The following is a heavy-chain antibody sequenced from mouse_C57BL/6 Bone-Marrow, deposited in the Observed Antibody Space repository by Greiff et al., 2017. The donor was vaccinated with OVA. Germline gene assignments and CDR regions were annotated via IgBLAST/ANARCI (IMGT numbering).Heavy chain of an antibody. J-gene: IGHJ2*01. CDR2: IYPGSGST. D-gene: IGHD2-1*01. CDR1: GYTFTSYW. CDR3: AQIYYGLDY. V-gene: IGHV1-55*01. Sequence: VQLQESGAELVKPGASVKMSCKASGYTFTSYWITWVKQRPGQGLEWIGDIYPGSGSTNYNEKFKSKATLTVDTSSSTAYMQLSSLTSEDSAVYYCAQIYYGLDYWGQGTTLTVSS.